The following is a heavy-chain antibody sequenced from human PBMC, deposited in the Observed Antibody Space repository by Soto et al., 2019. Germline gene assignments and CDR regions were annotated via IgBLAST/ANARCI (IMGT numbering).Heavy chain of an antibody. V-gene: IGHV3-30*18. Sequence: PGGSLRLSCAASGFTFSSYGMHWVRQAPGKGLEWVAVKSYDGSNKYYADSVKGRFTISRDNSKNTLYLQMNSLRAEDTAVYYCAKDGYNVYGTFDYWGQGTLVTVSS. D-gene: IGHD5-12*01. CDR1: GFTFSSYG. CDR3: AKDGYNVYGTFDY. J-gene: IGHJ4*02. CDR2: KSYDGSNK.